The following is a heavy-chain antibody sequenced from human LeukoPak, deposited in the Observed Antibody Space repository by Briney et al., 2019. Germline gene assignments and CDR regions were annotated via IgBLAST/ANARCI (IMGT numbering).Heavy chain of an antibody. V-gene: IGHV1-18*01. CDR2: ISAYNGNT. D-gene: IGHD2-15*01. CDR1: AYTFTIYG. CDR3: AREPGSGVYFDY. J-gene: IGHJ4*02. Sequence: ASVNVSCKASAYTFTIYGISWVRQAPGQGLEWMGWISAYNGNTNYAQKLQGRVTMTTDTSTSTAYMELRSLRSDDTAVYYCAREPGSGVYFDYWGQGTLVTVSS.